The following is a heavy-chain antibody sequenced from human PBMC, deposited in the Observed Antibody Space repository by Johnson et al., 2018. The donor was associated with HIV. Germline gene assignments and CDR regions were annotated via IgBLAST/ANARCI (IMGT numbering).Heavy chain of an antibody. J-gene: IGHJ3*02. CDR2: IYSGGST. CDR1: GFTVSSNY. Sequence: VQLVESGGGLVQPGGSLRLSCAASGFTVSSNYMSWVRQAPGKGLEWVSVIYSGGSTYYADSVKGRFTISRDNAKNSLYLQMNSLRAEDTAVYYCARAAYSGSHHYAFDIWGQGTMVTVSS. D-gene: IGHD1-26*01. CDR3: ARAAYSGSHHYAFDI. V-gene: IGHV3-66*01.